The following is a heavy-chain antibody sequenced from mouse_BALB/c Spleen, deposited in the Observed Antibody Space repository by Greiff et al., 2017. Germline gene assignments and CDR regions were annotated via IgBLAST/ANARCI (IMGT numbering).Heavy chain of an antibody. CDR2: INSNGGST. CDR3: ARDAGYYLDY. Sequence: EVQVVESGGGLVQPGGSLKLSCAASGFTFSSYGMSWVRQTPDKRLELVATINSNGGSTYYPDSVKGRFTISRDNAKNTLYLQMSSLKSEDTAMYYCARDAGYYLDYWGQGTTLTVSS. V-gene: IGHV5-6-3*01. CDR1: GFTFSSYG. J-gene: IGHJ2*01.